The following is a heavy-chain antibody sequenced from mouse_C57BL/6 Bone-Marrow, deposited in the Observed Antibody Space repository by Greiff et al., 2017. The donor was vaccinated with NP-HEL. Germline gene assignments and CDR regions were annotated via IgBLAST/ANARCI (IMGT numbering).Heavy chain of an antibody. Sequence: QVQLQQPGAELVMPGASVKLSCKASGYTFTSYWMHWVKQRPGQGLEWIGEIDPSDSYTNYNQKFKGKSTLTVDKSSSTAYMQLSSLTSEDSAVYDCARETGPYGVDYWGQGTSVTVSS. J-gene: IGHJ4*01. CDR1: GYTFTSYW. D-gene: IGHD4-1*01. V-gene: IGHV1-69*01. CDR3: ARETGPYGVDY. CDR2: IDPSDSYT.